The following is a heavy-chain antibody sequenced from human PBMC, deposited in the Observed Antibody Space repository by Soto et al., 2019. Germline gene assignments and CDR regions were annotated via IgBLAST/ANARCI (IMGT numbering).Heavy chain of an antibody. CDR1: GFTFSSYA. CDR2: ISGSGGST. D-gene: IGHD6-19*01. J-gene: IGHJ4*02. Sequence: GGSLRLSCAASGFTFSSYAMSWVRQAPGKGLEWVSDISGSGGSTYYADSVKGRFTISRDNAKNSLYLQMNSLRAEDTAVYYCARDSSGWYYDYWGQGSLVTVSS. V-gene: IGHV3-23*01. CDR3: ARDSSGWYYDY.